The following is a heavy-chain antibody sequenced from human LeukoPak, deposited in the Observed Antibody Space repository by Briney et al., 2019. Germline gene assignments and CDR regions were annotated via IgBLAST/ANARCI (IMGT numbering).Heavy chain of an antibody. Sequence: GGTLRLSCAVSGITISNYGMSWVRQAPGKGLEWVAGISGSGGGTNYADSVKGRFTISRDNSKNTLYLQMNSLRAEDTAVYFCAKRGVVIRVILVGFHKEAYYFDSWGQGALVTVSS. CDR3: AKRGVVIRVILVGFHKEAYYFDS. V-gene: IGHV3-23*01. CDR1: GITISNYG. CDR2: ISGSGGGT. J-gene: IGHJ4*02. D-gene: IGHD3-22*01.